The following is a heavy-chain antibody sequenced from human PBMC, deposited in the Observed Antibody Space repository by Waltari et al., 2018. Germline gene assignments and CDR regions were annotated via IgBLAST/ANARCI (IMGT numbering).Heavy chain of an antibody. J-gene: IGHJ4*02. CDR3: ASAADGFVVR. D-gene: IGHD3-16*01. CDR2: IYPSGST. Sequence: QVQLQESGPGLVKPSETLSLTCTVSGYSISRGYYWGWIRQPPGKGLEWIGSIYPSGSTYYTPSLKSRVTISVDTSKSQFSLKLSSVTAADTAVYYCASAADGFVVRWGPGTLVTVSS. V-gene: IGHV4-38-2*02. CDR1: GYSISRGYY.